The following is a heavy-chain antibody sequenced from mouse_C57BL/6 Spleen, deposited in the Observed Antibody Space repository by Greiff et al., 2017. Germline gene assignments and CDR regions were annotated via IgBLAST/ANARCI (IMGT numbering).Heavy chain of an antibody. CDR1: GYTFTSYW. CDR3: ARGWLLPYYAMDY. D-gene: IGHD2-3*01. CDR2: IYPGSGST. J-gene: IGHJ4*01. V-gene: IGHV1-55*01. Sequence: QVQLQQPGAELVKPGASVKMSCKASGYTFTSYWITWVKQRPGQGLEWIGDIYPGSGSTNYNEEFKSKATLTVDTSSSTAYMQLSSLTSEDSAVYYCARGWLLPYYAMDYWGQGTSVTVSS.